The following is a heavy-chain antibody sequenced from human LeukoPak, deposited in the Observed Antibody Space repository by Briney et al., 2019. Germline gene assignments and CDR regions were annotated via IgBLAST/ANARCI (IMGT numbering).Heavy chain of an antibody. CDR3: AREPYYYDSSGHDY. V-gene: IGHV3-7*01. J-gene: IGHJ4*02. CDR1: GFIFSSYS. Sequence: PGGSLRLSCAASGFIFSSYSMNWVRQAPGKGLEWVANIKQDGSDKYYVDSVKGRFTISRDNAKNSLYLQMNSLRAEDTAVYYCAREPYYYDSSGHDYWGQGTLVTVSS. D-gene: IGHD3-22*01. CDR2: IKQDGSDK.